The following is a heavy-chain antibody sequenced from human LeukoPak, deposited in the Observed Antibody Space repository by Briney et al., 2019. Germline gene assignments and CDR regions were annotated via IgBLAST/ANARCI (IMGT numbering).Heavy chain of an antibody. Sequence: SETLSLTCAVYGGSFSGYYWSWIRQPPGKGAEWIGEINHSGSTNYNPSLKSRVTISVDTSKNQFSLKLSSVTAADTAVYYCARLHLHYDSSGYHEFDYWGQGTLVTVSS. J-gene: IGHJ4*02. CDR1: GGSFSGYY. V-gene: IGHV4-34*01. D-gene: IGHD3-22*01. CDR3: ARLHLHYDSSGYHEFDY. CDR2: INHSGST.